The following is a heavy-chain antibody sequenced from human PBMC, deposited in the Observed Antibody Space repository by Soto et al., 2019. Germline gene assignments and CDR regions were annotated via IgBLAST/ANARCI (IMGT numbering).Heavy chain of an antibody. D-gene: IGHD4-4*01. V-gene: IGHV3-30*18. CDR3: AKDDNYANWLDP. CDR2: ISYDGSNK. CDR1: GFTFSSYG. Sequence: GGSLRLSCAASGFTFSSYGMLWVRQAPGKGLEWVAVISYDGSNKYYADSVKGRFTISRDNSKNTLYLQMNSLRAEDTAVYYCAKDDNYANWLDPWGQGTLVTVSS. J-gene: IGHJ5*02.